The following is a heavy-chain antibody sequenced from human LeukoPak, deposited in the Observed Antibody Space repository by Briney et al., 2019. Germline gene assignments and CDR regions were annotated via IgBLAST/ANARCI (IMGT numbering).Heavy chain of an antibody. J-gene: IGHJ4*02. V-gene: IGHV1-2*02. CDR2: INPNSGGT. Sequence: ASVKVSCKASGYTFTRYYMHWVRQAPGQGLEWMGWINPNSGGTNYAQKFQGRVTMTRDTSISTAYMELSMLRSDDTAVYYCARVDQDIVVVPAATAFDYWGQGTLVTVSS. D-gene: IGHD2-2*01. CDR3: ARVDQDIVVVPAATAFDY. CDR1: GYTFTRYY.